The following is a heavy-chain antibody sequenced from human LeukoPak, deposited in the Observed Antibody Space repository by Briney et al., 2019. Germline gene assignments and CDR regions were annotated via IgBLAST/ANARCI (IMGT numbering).Heavy chain of an antibody. V-gene: IGHV4-34*01. CDR1: GGSFSGYY. Sequence: PSETLSLTCAVYGGSFSGYYWSWIRQPPGKGLEWIGEINHSGSTNYNPSLKSRVTISVDTSKNQFSLKLSSVTAADTAVYYCARHVGRGDSSGYWPFDYWGQGTLVTVSS. D-gene: IGHD3-22*01. CDR2: INHSGST. CDR3: ARHVGRGDSSGYWPFDY. J-gene: IGHJ4*02.